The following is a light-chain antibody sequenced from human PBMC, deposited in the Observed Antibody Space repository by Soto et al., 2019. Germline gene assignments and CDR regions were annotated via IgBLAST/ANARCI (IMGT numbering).Light chain of an antibody. J-gene: IGKJ2*01. V-gene: IGKV1-39*01. CDR3: QQSHGIPYT. Sequence: DIQMTQPPSSLSASVGDRVTITCRAGQTLSSYLNWYQQKTGKAPKLLTYAASSLQSGAPSTFSGSGSGTDFTVTISCLQPEDFATYYGQQSHGIPYTFGQGAKLEIK. CDR1: QTLSSY. CDR2: AAS.